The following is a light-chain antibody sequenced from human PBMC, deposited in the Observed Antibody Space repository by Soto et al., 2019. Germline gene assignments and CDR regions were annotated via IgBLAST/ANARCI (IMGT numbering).Light chain of an antibody. V-gene: IGLV2-14*03. CDR2: DVN. Sequence: QSALTQPASVSGSPGQSITISCTGTSSDVAAYNYVSWYQQHPGKAPKLMIYDVNRRPSGVPDRFSGSKSGNTASLTISGLQAEDEADYCCGSYAGSNTWVFGGGTKLTVL. CDR1: SSDVAAYNY. J-gene: IGLJ3*02. CDR3: GSYAGSNTWV.